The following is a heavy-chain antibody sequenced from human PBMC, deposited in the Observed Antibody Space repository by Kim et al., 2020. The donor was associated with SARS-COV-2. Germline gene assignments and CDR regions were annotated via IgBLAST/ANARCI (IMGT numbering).Heavy chain of an antibody. D-gene: IGHD3-22*01. CDR3: ARSFDSSGRWFDP. J-gene: IGHJ5*02. V-gene: IGHV4-39*07. Sequence: YNPSLKSRVTISVDTSKNQFSLKLSSVTAADTAVYYCARSFDSSGRWFDPWGQGTLVTVSS.